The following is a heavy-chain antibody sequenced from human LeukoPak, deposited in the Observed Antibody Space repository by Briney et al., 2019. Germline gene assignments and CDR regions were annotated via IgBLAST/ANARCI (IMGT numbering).Heavy chain of an antibody. CDR1: GFSFSSYG. CDR2: ISHDGSNK. V-gene: IGHV3-30*03. Sequence: GSLRLSCAASGFSFSSYGMHWVRQAPGKGLEWVAVISHDGSNKYYADSVKGRFTISRDNSKNTLYLQMNSLRVEDTAVYYCASAWHLGIVVVMLDSWGQGTLVTVSS. J-gene: IGHJ4*02. CDR3: ASAWHLGIVVVMLDS. D-gene: IGHD3-22*01.